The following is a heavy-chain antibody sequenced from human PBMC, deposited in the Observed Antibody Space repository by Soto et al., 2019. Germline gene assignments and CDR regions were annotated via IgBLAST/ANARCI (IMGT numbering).Heavy chain of an antibody. CDR1: GVTFSNYA. Sequence: PGGSLRLSCAASGVTFSNYAMTRARQAPGKGLEWVSSLLRSGSTTYYADSVKGRFTVSSDKSANSLYLQMDNLRAEDTAIYYCAKDAVSGDGVWLLDSWGQGTVVTVSS. D-gene: IGHD4-17*01. J-gene: IGHJ5*02. CDR2: LLRSGSTT. V-gene: IGHV3-23*01. CDR3: AKDAVSGDGVWLLDS.